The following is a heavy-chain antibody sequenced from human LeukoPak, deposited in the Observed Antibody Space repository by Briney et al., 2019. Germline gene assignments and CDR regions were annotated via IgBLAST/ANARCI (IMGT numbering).Heavy chain of an antibody. J-gene: IGHJ4*02. V-gene: IGHV7-4-1*02. CDR2: INTNTGNP. D-gene: IGHD4-17*01. CDR3: ARDPPPYGDYYYYFDY. Sequence: VASVKVSCKASGYTFNRYAMNWVRQAPGQGLEWMGWINTNTGNPTYAQGFTGRFVFSLDTSVSTAYLQISSLKAEDTAVYYCARDPPPYGDYYYYFDYWGQGTLVTVSS. CDR1: GYTFNRYA.